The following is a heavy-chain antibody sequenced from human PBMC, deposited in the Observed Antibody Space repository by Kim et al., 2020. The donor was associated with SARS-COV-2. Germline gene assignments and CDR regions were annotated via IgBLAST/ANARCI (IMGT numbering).Heavy chain of an antibody. V-gene: IGHV4-39*01. CDR1: GGSISSSSYY. J-gene: IGHJ5*02. D-gene: IGHD3-10*01. Sequence: SETLSLTCTVSGGSISSSSYYWGWIRQPPGKGLEWIGSIYYSGSTYYNPSLKSRVTISVDTSKNQFSLKLSSVTAADTAVYYCASYNSGRNWFDPWGQGTLVTVSS. CDR3: ASYNSGRNWFDP. CDR2: IYYSGST.